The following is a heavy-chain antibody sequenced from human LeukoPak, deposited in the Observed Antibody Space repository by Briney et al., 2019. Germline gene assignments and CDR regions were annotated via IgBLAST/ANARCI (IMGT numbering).Heavy chain of an antibody. J-gene: IGHJ4*02. Sequence: GESLKISCKGSGYSFTSYWIGWVRQMPGKGLEWMGIIYPGDSDTRYSPSFQGQVTISADKSISTAYLQWSSLKASDTAMYYCARLEAYDSSGYMQGESDYWGQGTLVTVSS. V-gene: IGHV5-51*01. CDR2: IYPGDSDT. CDR3: ARLEAYDSSGYMQGESDY. CDR1: GYSFTSYW. D-gene: IGHD3-22*01.